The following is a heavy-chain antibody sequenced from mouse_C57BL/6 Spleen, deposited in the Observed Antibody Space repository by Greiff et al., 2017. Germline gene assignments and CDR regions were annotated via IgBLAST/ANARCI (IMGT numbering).Heavy chain of an antibody. CDR3: AREGVTGKGYFDY. CDR1: GYTFTDYY. CDR2: INPYNGGT. Sequence: DVKLQESGPVLVKPGASVKMSCKASGYTFTDYYMNWVKQSHGKSLEWIGVINPYNGGTSYNQKFKGKATLTVDKSSSTAYMELNSLTSEDSAVYYCAREGVTGKGYFDYWGQGTTLTVSS. D-gene: IGHD4-1*01. J-gene: IGHJ2*01. V-gene: IGHV1-19*01.